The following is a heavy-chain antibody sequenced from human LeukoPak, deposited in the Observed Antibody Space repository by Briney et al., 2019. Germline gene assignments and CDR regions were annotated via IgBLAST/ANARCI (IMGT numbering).Heavy chain of an antibody. CDR3: AMRDRGYGLDI. CDR2: VNGGGDIM. J-gene: IGHJ3*02. V-gene: IGHV3-23*01. Sequence: GGSLRLSCAASGFSLRAYDLIWVRQAPGKGLDWVSIVNGGGDIMMYEDSVKGRFTISRDNSKNTFYLQMNSLRVEDTAVYYCAMRDRGYGLDIWGQGTMVTVPS. D-gene: IGHD3-10*01. CDR1: GFSLRAYD.